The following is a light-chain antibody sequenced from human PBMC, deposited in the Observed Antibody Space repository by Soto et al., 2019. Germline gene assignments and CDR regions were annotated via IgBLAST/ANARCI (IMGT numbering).Light chain of an antibody. CDR1: SSNVGGTNY. CDR2: SNN. CDR3: ASWDDRLGAVI. J-gene: IGLJ2*01. V-gene: IGLV1-47*02. Sequence: YVLTQPPSASGTPGQMVFISCSGSSSNVGGTNYAYWYQQLPGAAPKLLMHSNNLRPSGVPERISGSKSGTSASLAISGLRSEDEAVYYCASWDDRLGAVIFGGGTKLTVL.